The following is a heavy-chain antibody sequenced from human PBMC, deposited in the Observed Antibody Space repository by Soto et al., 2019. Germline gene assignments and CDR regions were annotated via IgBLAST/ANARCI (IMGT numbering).Heavy chain of an antibody. V-gene: IGHV1-8*01. J-gene: IGHJ6*03. Sequence: ASVKVSCKASGYTFTSYDINWVRQATGQGLEWMGWMNPNSGNTGYAQKFQGRVTMTRNTSISTAYMELSSLRSEDTAVYYCARGGGGRAYYDFWSGYYYYYYMDAWGKGTTVTVSS. CDR3: ARGGGGRAYYDFWSGYYYYYYMDA. CDR2: MNPNSGNT. D-gene: IGHD3-3*01. CDR1: GYTFTSYD.